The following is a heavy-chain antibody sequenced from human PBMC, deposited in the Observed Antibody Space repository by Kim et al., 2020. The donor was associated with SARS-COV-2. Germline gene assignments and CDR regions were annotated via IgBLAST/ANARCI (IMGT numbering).Heavy chain of an antibody. CDR2: ISAYNGNT. D-gene: IGHD3-10*01. Sequence: ASVKVSCKASGYTFTSYGISWVRQAPGQGLEWMGWISAYNGNTNYAQKLQGRVTMTTDTSTSTAYMELRSLRSDDTAVYYCARVRYYGSGSYTGPIFDYWGQGTLVTVSS. V-gene: IGHV1-18*04. CDR3: ARVRYYGSGSYTGPIFDY. CDR1: GYTFTSYG. J-gene: IGHJ4*02.